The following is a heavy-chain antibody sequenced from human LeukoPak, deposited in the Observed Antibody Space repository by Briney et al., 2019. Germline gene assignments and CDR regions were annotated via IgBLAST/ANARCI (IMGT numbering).Heavy chain of an antibody. CDR3: AKDRTGIVATYCDY. Sequence: GGSLRLSCAASGFTFSSYAMSWVRQAPGKGLEWVSVVSVGGETTHYADSVKGRFTISRDNSKNTLYLQMNSLRAEDTAVYYCAKDRTGIVATYCDYWGQGTLVTVSS. CDR1: GFTFSSYA. D-gene: IGHD5-12*01. V-gene: IGHV3-23*01. CDR2: VSVGGETT. J-gene: IGHJ4*02.